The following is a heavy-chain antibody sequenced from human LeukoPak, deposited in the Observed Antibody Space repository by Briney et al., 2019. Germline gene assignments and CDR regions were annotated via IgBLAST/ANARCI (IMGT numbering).Heavy chain of an antibody. CDR1: GYTFTSYY. V-gene: IGHV1-46*01. D-gene: IGHD3-16*02. Sequence: ASVKVSCKASGYTFTSYYMHWVRQAPGQGLEWMGIINPSGGSTSYAQKFQGRVTMTRDTSTSTVHMELSSLRSEDTAVYYCARGGDTLGGVIVTPFDYWGQGTLVTVSS. J-gene: IGHJ4*02. CDR2: INPSGGST. CDR3: ARGGDTLGGVIVTPFDY.